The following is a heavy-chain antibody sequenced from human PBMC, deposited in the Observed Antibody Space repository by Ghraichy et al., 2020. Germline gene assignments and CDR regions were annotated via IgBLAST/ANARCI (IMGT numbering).Heavy chain of an antibody. V-gene: IGHV3-21*01. CDR3: SRDMQPHYSSSGYRDLLFYYDYMAV. J-gene: IGHJ6*03. Sequence: GGSLRLSCAASGFSFSDYSMNWVRQAPGRGLEWVSSISSSTNNRYYAGSVRGRFTISRDNAKNSLYLQMNSLRAEDTAVYYCSRDMQPHYSSSGYRDLLFYYDYMAVWGKGTTVTVSS. CDR1: GFSFSDYS. CDR2: ISSSTNNR. D-gene: IGHD6-13*01.